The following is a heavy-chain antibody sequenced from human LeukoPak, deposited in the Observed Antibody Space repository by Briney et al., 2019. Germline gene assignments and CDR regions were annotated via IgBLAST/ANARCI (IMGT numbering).Heavy chain of an antibody. CDR1: GFTFSSYS. CDR2: ISSSSSYI. V-gene: IGHV3-21*01. J-gene: IGHJ5*02. CDR3: ARMVRGVIIGWFDP. D-gene: IGHD3-10*01. Sequence: GGSLRLSCAASGFTFSSYSMNWVRQAPGKGLEWVSSISSSSSYIYYADSVKGRFTISRDNAKNSLYLQMDSLRAEDTAVYYCARMVRGVIIGWFDPWGQGTLVTVSS.